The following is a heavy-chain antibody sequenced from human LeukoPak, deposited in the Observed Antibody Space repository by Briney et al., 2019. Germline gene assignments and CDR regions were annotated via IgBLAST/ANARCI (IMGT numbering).Heavy chain of an antibody. CDR1: GGTFSSYA. Sequence: ASVKVSCNASGGTFSSYAISWVRQAPGQGLEWMGWISAYNGNTNYAQKLQGRVTMTTDTSTSTAYMELRSLRTDDTAVYYCARDPKTTPVRQWLVGFDYWGQGTLVTVSS. D-gene: IGHD6-19*01. CDR3: ARDPKTTPVRQWLVGFDY. CDR2: ISAYNGNT. V-gene: IGHV1-18*01. J-gene: IGHJ4*02.